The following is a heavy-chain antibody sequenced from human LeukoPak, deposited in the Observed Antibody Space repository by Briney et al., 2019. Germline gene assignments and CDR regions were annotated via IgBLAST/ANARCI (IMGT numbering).Heavy chain of an antibody. CDR3: ARVSLAVAGPFDY. J-gene: IGHJ4*02. Sequence: GASVKVSCKASGYTFTGYYMHWVRQAPGQGLEWMGWINPNSGGTNYAQKFQGWVTMTRDTSISAAYMELSRLRSGDTAVYYCARVSLAVAGPFDYWGQGTLVTVSS. CDR1: GYTFTGYY. D-gene: IGHD6-19*01. V-gene: IGHV1-2*04. CDR2: INPNSGGT.